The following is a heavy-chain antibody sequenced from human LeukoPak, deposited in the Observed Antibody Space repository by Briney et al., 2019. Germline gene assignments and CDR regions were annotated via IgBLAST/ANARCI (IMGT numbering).Heavy chain of an antibody. V-gene: IGHV1-69*13. CDR2: IIPIFGTA. J-gene: IGHJ4*02. Sequence: ASVKVSCKASGGTFSSYAISWVRQAPGQGLEWMGGIIPIFGTANYAQKFQGRVTITADESTGTAYMELSSLRSEDTAVYYCARANSYGYVVDYWGQGTLVTVSS. CDR3: ARANSYGYVVDY. D-gene: IGHD5-18*01. CDR1: GGTFSSYA.